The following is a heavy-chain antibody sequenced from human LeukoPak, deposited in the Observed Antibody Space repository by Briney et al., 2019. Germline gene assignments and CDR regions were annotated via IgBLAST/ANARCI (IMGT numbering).Heavy chain of an antibody. Sequence: PGGSLRLTCAVSGFTFSRYAVHWVRQAPGRGLEWVSGFGVGDDSTYYADSVRGRFIVSRDKSENTLFLQINNLRAEDTAIYYCAKRTGSGRQEFFDYWGQGTVVTVSS. V-gene: IGHV3-23*01. CDR1: GFTFSRYA. J-gene: IGHJ4*02. CDR3: AKRTGSGRQEFFDY. D-gene: IGHD3-10*01. CDR2: FGVGDDST.